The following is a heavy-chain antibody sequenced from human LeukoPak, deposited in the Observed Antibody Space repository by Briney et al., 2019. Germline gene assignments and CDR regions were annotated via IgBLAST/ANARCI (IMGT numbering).Heavy chain of an antibody. J-gene: IGHJ5*02. V-gene: IGHV4-30-2*01. CDR3: ARVVVAATLNWFDP. CDR2: IYNSGST. CDR1: GGSISSGGYS. D-gene: IGHD2-15*01. Sequence: TSQTLSLTCAVSGGSISSGGYSWSWIRQPPGKGLEWIGYIYNSGSTFYNPSLKSRVTISGDSSKNQFSLKLSSVPAADAAVYYCARVVVAATLNWFDPWGQGTLVTVSS.